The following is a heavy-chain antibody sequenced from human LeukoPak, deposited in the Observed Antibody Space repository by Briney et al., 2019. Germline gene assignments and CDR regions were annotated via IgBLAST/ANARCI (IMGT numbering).Heavy chain of an antibody. CDR2: INPHSGGT. D-gene: IGHD2-21*02. J-gene: IGHJ4*02. CDR1: GFSFTDYY. V-gene: IGHV1-2*02. CDR3: VREGNELLSKNFDY. Sequence: ASVKVSCKASGFSFTDYYMHWVRQAPGQGLEWMGYINPHSGGTSSPQKFQGRVTMTTDTSISAAYMELSSLISDDTAMYYCVREGNELLSKNFDYWGQGTLVTASS.